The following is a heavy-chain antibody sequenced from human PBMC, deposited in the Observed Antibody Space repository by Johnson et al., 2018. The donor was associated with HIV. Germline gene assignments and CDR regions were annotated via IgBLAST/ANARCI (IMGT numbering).Heavy chain of an antibody. V-gene: IGHV3-30*02. D-gene: IGHD6-6*01. Sequence: QVQLVESGGGVVQPGGSLRLSCAASGFTFSSYGMHWVRQAPGKGLEWVAFIRYDGSNKYYADSVKGRFTISRDNSKNTLYLQMNSLRAEDTAVYYCAIGPPPGVAARGALGGAFDIWGQGTMVTVSS. CDR2: IRYDGSNK. CDR3: AIGPPPGVAARGALGGAFDI. CDR1: GFTFSSYG. J-gene: IGHJ3*02.